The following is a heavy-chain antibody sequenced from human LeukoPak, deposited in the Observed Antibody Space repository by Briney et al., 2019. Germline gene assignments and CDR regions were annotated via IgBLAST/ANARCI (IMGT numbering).Heavy chain of an antibody. V-gene: IGHV3-23*01. J-gene: IGHJ4*02. D-gene: IGHD1-26*01. Sequence: PGGSLRLSCAASGFTFSSYAMSWVRQAPRKGLEWVSAISGSGGSTYYADSVKGRFTISRDNSKNTLYLQMNSLRAEDTAVYYCAKGRVGATGYFDYWGQGTLVTVSS. CDR1: GFTFSSYA. CDR3: AKGRVGATGYFDY. CDR2: ISGSGGST.